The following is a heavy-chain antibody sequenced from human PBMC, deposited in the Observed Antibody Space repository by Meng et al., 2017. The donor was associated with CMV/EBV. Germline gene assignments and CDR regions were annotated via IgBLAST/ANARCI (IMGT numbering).Heavy chain of an antibody. J-gene: IGHJ4*02. CDR3: ASLGAYSSGPFDY. CDR1: VGSIRSSSYY. V-gene: IGHV4-39*07. Sequence: RQGSGPGRVKPAETLSLPATASVGSIRSSSYYWGWSRQPPGKGLEWIGSIYYSGSTYYNPSLKSRVTISVDTAKNQFSLKLSSVTAADTAVYYCASLGAYSSGPFDYWGQGTLVTVSS. CDR2: IYYSGST. D-gene: IGHD3-22*01.